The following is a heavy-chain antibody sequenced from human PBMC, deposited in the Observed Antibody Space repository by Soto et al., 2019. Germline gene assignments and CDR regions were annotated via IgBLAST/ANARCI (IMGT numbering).Heavy chain of an antibody. J-gene: IGHJ4*02. Sequence: QVQLVQFGGEVKKPGASVTVSCKASGYSFTTYGITWVRQAPGQGLEWMGWISAYNGNTNYAQKLQGRVTMTIETSTSTAYMELRSLRADDTAVYYCARHDYADLCHFDYWGQGTLVTVSS. CDR1: GYSFTTYG. CDR3: ARHDYADLCHFDY. D-gene: IGHD4-17*01. V-gene: IGHV1-18*04. CDR2: ISAYNGNT.